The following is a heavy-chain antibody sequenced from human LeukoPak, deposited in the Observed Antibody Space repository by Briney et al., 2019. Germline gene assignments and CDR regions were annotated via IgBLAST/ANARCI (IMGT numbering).Heavy chain of an antibody. CDR1: GGSFSGYY. CDR2: IYYSGST. J-gene: IGHJ5*02. D-gene: IGHD2-21*01. Sequence: KSSETLSLTCAVYGGSFSGYYWSWIRQPPGKGLEWIGYIYYSGSTNYNPSLKSRVTISVDTSKNQFSLKLSSVTAADTAVYYCARSEHILNWFDPWGQGTLVTVSS. CDR3: ARSEHILNWFDP. V-gene: IGHV4-59*08.